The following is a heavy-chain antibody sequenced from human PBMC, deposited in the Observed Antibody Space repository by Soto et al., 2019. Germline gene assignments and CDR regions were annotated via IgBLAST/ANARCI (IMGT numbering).Heavy chain of an antibody. V-gene: IGHV1-69*01. D-gene: IGHD2-15*01. CDR3: ARGCSGCSCYRRDAFDI. J-gene: IGHJ3*02. Sequence: QVQLVQSGAEVKKPGSSVKVSCKASGGTFSSYAISWVRQAPGQGLEWMGGIIPIFGTANYAQKFQGRVTITADESTSTAYMELSSLRSEDTAMYYCARGCSGCSCYRRDAFDIWGQGTMVTVSS. CDR2: IIPIFGTA. CDR1: GGTFSSYA.